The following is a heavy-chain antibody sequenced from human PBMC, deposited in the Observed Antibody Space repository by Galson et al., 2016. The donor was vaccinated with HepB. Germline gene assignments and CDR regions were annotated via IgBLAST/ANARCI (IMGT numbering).Heavy chain of an antibody. V-gene: IGHV3-30*04. CDR3: ARDLS. J-gene: IGHJ4*02. CDR2: ISYDGSNK. CDR1: GFAFNTFA. D-gene: IGHD2/OR15-2a*01. Sequence: SLRLSCAASGFAFNTFALHWVRQAPGKGLEWVALISYDGSNKYYADSVKGRFTISRDNSKNTLSLQMNSLRTDDTAVYYCARDLSWGQGTLATASS.